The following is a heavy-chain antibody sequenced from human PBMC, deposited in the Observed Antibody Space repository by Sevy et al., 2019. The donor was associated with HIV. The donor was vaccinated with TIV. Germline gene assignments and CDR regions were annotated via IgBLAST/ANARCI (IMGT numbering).Heavy chain of an antibody. Sequence: GGSLRLSCAASGFTFSSYEMNWVRQAPGKGLEWVSYISSSGSTIYYADSVKGRFTISRDKAKNSLYLQMNSLRAEDTAVYYCARMPRSGSYYYYYYYYMDVWGKGTTVTVSS. CDR1: GFTFSSYE. J-gene: IGHJ6*03. D-gene: IGHD3-10*01. CDR3: ARMPRSGSYYYYYYYYMDV. CDR2: ISSSGSTI. V-gene: IGHV3-48*03.